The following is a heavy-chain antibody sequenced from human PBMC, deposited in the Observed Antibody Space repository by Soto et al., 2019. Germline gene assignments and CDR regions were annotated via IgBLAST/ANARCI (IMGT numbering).Heavy chain of an antibody. CDR3: ARSNWNYVLGAPFDY. CDR1: GFTFSSYA. J-gene: IGHJ4*02. D-gene: IGHD1-7*01. CDR2: ISSNGGST. V-gene: IGHV3-64*01. Sequence: GGSLRLSCAASGFTFSSYAMHWVRQAPGKGLEYVSAISSNGGSTYYANSVKGRFTISRDNSKNTLYLQMGSLRAEDMAVYYCARSNWNYVLGAPFDYWGQGTLVTVSS.